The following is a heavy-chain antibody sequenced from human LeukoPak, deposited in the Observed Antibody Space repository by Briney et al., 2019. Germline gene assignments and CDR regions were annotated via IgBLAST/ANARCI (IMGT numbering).Heavy chain of an antibody. CDR1: GGSISSYY. CDR3: ARGFGELLDYYYMDV. Sequence: SETLSLTCTVSGGSISSYYWSWIRQPPGEGLEWIGYIYYSGSTNYNPSLKSRVTISVDTSKNQFSLKLSSVTAADTAVYYCARGFGELLDYYYMDVWGKGTTVTISS. J-gene: IGHJ6*03. D-gene: IGHD3-10*01. CDR2: IYYSGST. V-gene: IGHV4-59*01.